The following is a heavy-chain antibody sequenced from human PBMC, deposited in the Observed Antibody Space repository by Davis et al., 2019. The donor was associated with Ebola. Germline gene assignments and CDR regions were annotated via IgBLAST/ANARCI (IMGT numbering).Heavy chain of an antibody. Sequence: SGPTLVKPTQTLTLTCTFSGFSLRTSGVAVAWIRQPPGQGLQWLALIYWDDVKRYSPSLRSRLTITKDTSKAQVVLTMTDMDPVDTGTYYCAHIVRESYYFDSWGQGTLVSVSS. CDR3: AHIVRESYYFDS. J-gene: IGHJ4*02. CDR1: GFSLRTSGVA. CDR2: IYWDDVK. D-gene: IGHD2-2*01. V-gene: IGHV2-5*02.